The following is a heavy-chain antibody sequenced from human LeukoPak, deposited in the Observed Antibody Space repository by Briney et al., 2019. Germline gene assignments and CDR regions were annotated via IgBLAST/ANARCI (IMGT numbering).Heavy chain of an antibody. V-gene: IGHV1-18*01. CDR1: GYTFTSYG. J-gene: IGHJ5*02. Sequence: ASVKVSCKASGYTFTSYGISWVRQAPGQGLEWMGWISAYNGNTNYAQKLQGRVTMTTDTSTNTAYMELRSLRPDDTAMYYCARGSVIYCSSSSCYTWFDPWGQGTLVTVSS. CDR3: ARGSVIYCSSSSCYTWFDP. D-gene: IGHD2-2*02. CDR2: ISAYNGNT.